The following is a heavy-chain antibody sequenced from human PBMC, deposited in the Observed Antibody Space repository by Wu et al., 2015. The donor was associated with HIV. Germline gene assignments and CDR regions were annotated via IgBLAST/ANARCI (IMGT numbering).Heavy chain of an antibody. Sequence: QVKLVQSGAEVKKSGSSVKVSCEASGGTFNSHAIIWVRQAPGQGLEWMGWIDPNGGDTKYVEKFQGRVTMTRNTSINTAYMEMSSLISDDAAVYYCAREGIAVAGYDHWGQGTLVTVSS. CDR1: GGTFNSHA. CDR3: AREGIAVAGYDH. CDR2: IDPNGGDT. D-gene: IGHD6-19*01. J-gene: IGHJ4*02. V-gene: IGHV1-2*02.